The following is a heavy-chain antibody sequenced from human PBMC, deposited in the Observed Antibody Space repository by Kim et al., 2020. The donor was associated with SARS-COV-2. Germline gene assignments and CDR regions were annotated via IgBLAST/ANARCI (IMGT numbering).Heavy chain of an antibody. CDR3: ARHSWSWKNGEEDWFDP. J-gene: IGHJ5*02. CDR2: VYNSGTT. D-gene: IGHD2-8*01. Sequence: SETLSLTCTVSRGSMTSSNYYWAWIRQPPGKGLDWIGSVYNSGTTYYNPSLKSRVTIAVDSSKNQFFMILRSVTAADAAMYHCARHSWSWKNGEEDWFDPWGQGALVTVSS. V-gene: IGHV4-39*01. CDR1: RGSMTSSNYY.